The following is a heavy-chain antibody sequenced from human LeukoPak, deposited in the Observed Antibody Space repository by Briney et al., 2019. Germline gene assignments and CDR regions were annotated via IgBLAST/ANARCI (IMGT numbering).Heavy chain of an antibody. Sequence: SETLSLTCTVSGGSIHNNYWSWIRQPPGKGLEWIGSMYSSGKSDYSPSLKNRVTMSIDTSKNQFSLKLSSVTAADTAVYYCARQGDGYCTSTNCLYSFDNWGQGTLVTVSS. CDR3: ARQGDGYCTSTNCLYSFDN. J-gene: IGHJ4*02. CDR1: GGSIHNNY. D-gene: IGHD2-2*03. V-gene: IGHV4-59*08. CDR2: MYSSGKS.